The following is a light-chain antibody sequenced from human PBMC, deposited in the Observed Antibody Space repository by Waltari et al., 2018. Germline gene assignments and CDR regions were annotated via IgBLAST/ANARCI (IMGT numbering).Light chain of an antibody. CDR3: QQYYSSPDT. Sequence: DIVMTQSPDSLAVSLGERATINCKSSQSVFYSGNNRNYLAWYQQKLGQPPKLLIYWASTRESGVPDRFSGSGSGTDFTLTISSLQAEDVAVYYCQQYYSSPDTFGPGTKVDIK. CDR1: QSVFYSGNNRNY. V-gene: IGKV4-1*01. CDR2: WAS. J-gene: IGKJ3*01.